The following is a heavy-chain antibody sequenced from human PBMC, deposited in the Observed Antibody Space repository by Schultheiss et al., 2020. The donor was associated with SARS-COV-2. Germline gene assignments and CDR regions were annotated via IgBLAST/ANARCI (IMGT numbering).Heavy chain of an antibody. CDR2: ISYDGSNK. Sequence: GGSLRLSCAASGFTFSSYAMHWVRQAPGKGLEWVAVISYDGSNKYYADSVKGRFTISRDNSKNTLYLQMNSLRAEDTAVYYCARDAVRVNRATIPYYYYGMDVWGQGTTVTVSS. D-gene: IGHD5-12*01. V-gene: IGHV3-30*04. CDR3: ARDAVRVNRATIPYYYYGMDV. CDR1: GFTFSSYA. J-gene: IGHJ6*02.